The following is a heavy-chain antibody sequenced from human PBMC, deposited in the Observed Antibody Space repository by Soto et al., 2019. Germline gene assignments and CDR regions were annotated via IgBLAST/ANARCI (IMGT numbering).Heavy chain of an antibody. J-gene: IGHJ4*02. D-gene: IGHD3-10*01. Sequence: ASVKVSCKAIGYPLTSYHMHCVRQAPGQGLEWMGILNPGDRRTTYAQKFQDRLTMSRDTSTSTVYMELSRLRSEDTAMYYCARADGSGTYNLDFWGQGTLVTVSS. CDR1: GYPLTSYH. CDR3: ARADGSGTYNLDF. V-gene: IGHV1-46*03. CDR2: LNPGDRRT.